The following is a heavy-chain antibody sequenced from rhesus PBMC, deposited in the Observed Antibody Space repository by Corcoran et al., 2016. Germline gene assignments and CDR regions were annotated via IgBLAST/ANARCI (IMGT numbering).Heavy chain of an antibody. CDR3: AREKWVQFDFDY. CDR2: IYWNDSK. V-gene: IGHV2-95*01. D-gene: IGHD5-24*01. Sequence: QVTLKESGPALVKPTQTLTLTCTFSGFSISTTGTGVGWIRQPPGKALEWLASIYWNDSKYYSTSLKSRLTISKNPSKYQVVLTMTNMDPVDTATYCCAREKWVQFDFDYWGQGVLVTVSS. J-gene: IGHJ4*01. CDR1: GFSISTTGTG.